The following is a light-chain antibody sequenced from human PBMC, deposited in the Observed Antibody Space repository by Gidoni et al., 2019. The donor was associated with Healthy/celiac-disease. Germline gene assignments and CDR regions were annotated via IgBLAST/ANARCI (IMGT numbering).Light chain of an antibody. CDR3: AAWDASLNAVV. CDR1: SSNIGINT. CDR2: SNN. V-gene: IGLV1-44*01. Sequence: QSVLTQPPSASGTPGQRVNISCSGSSSNIGINTVNWYQQLPGTAPKLLLYSNNQRPSGVPDRFSGSKSGTSASLAISGLQSEDEADYYCAAWDASLNAVVFGGGTKLTVL. J-gene: IGLJ2*01.